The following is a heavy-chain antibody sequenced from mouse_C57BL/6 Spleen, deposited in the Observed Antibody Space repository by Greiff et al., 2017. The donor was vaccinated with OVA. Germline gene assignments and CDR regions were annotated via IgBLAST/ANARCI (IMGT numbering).Heavy chain of an antibody. CDR1: GYTFTSYW. CDR3: ARNEVFAY. J-gene: IGHJ2*01. V-gene: IGHV1-59*01. Sequence: QVQLQQPGAELVRPGTSVKLSCKASGYTFTSYWMHWVKQRPGQGLEWIGVIDPSDSYTNYNQKFKGKATLTVDTSSSTAYMQLSSLTSEDSAVYYCARNEVFAYWGQGTTLTVSS. CDR2: IDPSDSYT.